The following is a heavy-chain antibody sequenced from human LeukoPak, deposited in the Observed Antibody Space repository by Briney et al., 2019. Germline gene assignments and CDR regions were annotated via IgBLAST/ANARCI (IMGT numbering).Heavy chain of an antibody. CDR1: GFTFSDYA. D-gene: IGHD3-10*01. CDR3: ANSRGYGSGNL. Sequence: GGSLRLSCAASGFTFSDYAMSWVRQAPGKGLEWVSAISGTADRTYYVGSVKGRLTVSRDNSKNMLYLQMSGLRTEDTAVYYCANSRGYGSGNLWGQGTLVTVSS. CDR2: ISGTADRT. V-gene: IGHV3-23*01. J-gene: IGHJ5*02.